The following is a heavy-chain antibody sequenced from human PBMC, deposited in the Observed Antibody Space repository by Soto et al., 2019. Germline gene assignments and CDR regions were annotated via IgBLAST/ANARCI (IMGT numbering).Heavy chain of an antibody. D-gene: IGHD6-6*01. CDR3: AKGNRVAPYSSSNFDY. CDR2: ISGSGGST. V-gene: IGHV3-23*01. J-gene: IGHJ4*02. Sequence: GSLRLSCAASGFTFSSYAMSWVRQAPGKGLEWVSAISGSGGSTYYADSVKGRFTISRDNSKNTLYLQMNSLRAEDTAVYYCAKGNRVAPYSSSNFDYWGQGTLVTVSS. CDR1: GFTFSSYA.